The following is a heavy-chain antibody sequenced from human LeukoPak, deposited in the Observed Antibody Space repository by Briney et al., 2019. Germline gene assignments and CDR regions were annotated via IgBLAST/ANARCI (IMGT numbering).Heavy chain of an antibody. J-gene: IGHJ4*02. Sequence: ASVKVSCKASGGTFSSYAISWVRQAPGQGLEWMGGIIPIFGTANYAQKFQGRVTITADKSTSTAYMELSSLRSEDTAVYYCAREGYDILTGYSRLNFDYWGQGTLVTVSS. CDR3: AREGYDILTGYSRLNFDY. CDR2: IIPIFGTA. CDR1: GGTFSSYA. V-gene: IGHV1-69*06. D-gene: IGHD3-9*01.